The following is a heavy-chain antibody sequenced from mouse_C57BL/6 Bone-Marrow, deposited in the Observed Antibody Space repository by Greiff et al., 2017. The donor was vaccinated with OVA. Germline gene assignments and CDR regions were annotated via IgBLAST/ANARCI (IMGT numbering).Heavy chain of an antibody. CDR3: TRGITTVVGGGWYFDV. V-gene: IGHV1-15*01. Sequence: QVQLQQSGAELVRPGASVTPSCKASGYTFTDYEMHWVKQTPVHGLEWIGAIDPETGGTAYNQKFKGKAILTADKSSSTAYMELRSLTSEDSAVYYCTRGITTVVGGGWYFDVWGTGTTVTVSS. CDR2: IDPETGGT. CDR1: GYTFTDYE. J-gene: IGHJ1*03. D-gene: IGHD1-1*01.